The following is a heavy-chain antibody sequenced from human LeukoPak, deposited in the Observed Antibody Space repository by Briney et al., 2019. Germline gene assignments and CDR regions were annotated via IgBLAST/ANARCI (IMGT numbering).Heavy chain of an antibody. Sequence: ASVKVSCKASGYTFTSYGLTWVRQAPGQGLEWMRWISAYNGHTKYPQKLQGRVTMTTDTSTSTAYMELRSLRSDDTAVYYCARGSPIFGVVIIPFKYWGQGTLVTVSS. D-gene: IGHD3-3*01. CDR3: ARGSPIFGVVIIPFKY. J-gene: IGHJ4*02. CDR1: GYTFTSYG. CDR2: ISAYNGHT. V-gene: IGHV1-18*01.